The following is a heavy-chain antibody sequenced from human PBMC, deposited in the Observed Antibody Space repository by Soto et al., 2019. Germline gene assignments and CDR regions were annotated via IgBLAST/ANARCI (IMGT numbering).Heavy chain of an antibody. V-gene: IGHV3-33*01. J-gene: IGHJ5*02. CDR3: AREYYDYVWGSYRSFWFDP. D-gene: IGHD3-16*02. CDR1: GFTFSSYG. CDR2: IWYDGSNK. Sequence: RRLSCASSGFTFSSYGMHWVRQAPGKGLEWVAVIWYDGSNKYYADSVKGRFTISRDDSKNTLYLQMNSLRAEDTAVYYCAREYYDYVWGSYRSFWFDPWGQGTLLTVSS.